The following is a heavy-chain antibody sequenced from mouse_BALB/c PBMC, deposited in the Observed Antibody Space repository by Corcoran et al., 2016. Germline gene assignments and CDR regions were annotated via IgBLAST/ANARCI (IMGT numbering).Heavy chain of an antibody. CDR1: GYTFTNYG. V-gene: IGHV9-1*02. CDR3: ARDYDGYYDFDY. CDR2: INTYTGEP. Sequence: QIQLVQSGPELQKPGETVKISCKASGYTFTNYGMNWVKQAPGKGLKWMGWINTYTGEPTYADDFKGRFAFSLETSASTAYLQINNLKNEDMATYFWARDYDGYYDFDYWGQGTTLTVSS. D-gene: IGHD2-3*01. J-gene: IGHJ2*01.